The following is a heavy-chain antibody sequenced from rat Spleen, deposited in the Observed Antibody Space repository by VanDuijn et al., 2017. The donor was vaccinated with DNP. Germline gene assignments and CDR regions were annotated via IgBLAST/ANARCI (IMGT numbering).Heavy chain of an antibody. D-gene: IGHD5-1*01. CDR3: TAEVGGNWYFDF. CDR2: ISYDGGST. V-gene: IGHV5-20*01. Sequence: EVQLVESGGGLVQPGRSLKLSCAASGFTFSVYYMAWVRQAPTKGLEWVASISYDGGSTYYRDSVKGRFTISRNNAKSSLYLQMDSLRSEDTATYYCTAEVGGNWYFDFWGPGTMITVSS. CDR1: GFTFSVYY. J-gene: IGHJ1*01.